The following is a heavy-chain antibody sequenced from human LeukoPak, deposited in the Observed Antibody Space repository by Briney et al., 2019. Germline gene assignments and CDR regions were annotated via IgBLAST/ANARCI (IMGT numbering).Heavy chain of an antibody. CDR1: GFALSSHW. Sequence: GGSLRLSCAASGFALSSHWMTWVRQVPGRGPEWVANVNRDGSETYYLDSVKGRFTISKGNAKNSLYLQMNSLRAEDTALYHCARNNGMDVWGQGTTVIVSS. CDR2: VNRDGSET. CDR3: ARNNGMDV. J-gene: IGHJ6*02. V-gene: IGHV3-7*03.